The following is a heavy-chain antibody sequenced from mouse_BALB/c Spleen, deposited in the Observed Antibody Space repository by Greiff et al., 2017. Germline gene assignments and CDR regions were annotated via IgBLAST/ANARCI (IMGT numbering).Heavy chain of an antibody. D-gene: IGHD1-1*01. V-gene: IGHV2-6-7*01. CDR1: GFSLTGYG. CDR2: IWGDGST. Sequence: QVQLQQSGPGLVAPSQSLSITCTVSGFSLTGYGVNWVRQPPGKGLEWLGMIWGDGSTDYNSALKSRLSISEDNSKSQVFLKMNSLQTDDTARYYCTRDNYSSNYWFAYWGQGTLVTVSA. CDR3: TRDNYSSNYWFAY. J-gene: IGHJ3*01.